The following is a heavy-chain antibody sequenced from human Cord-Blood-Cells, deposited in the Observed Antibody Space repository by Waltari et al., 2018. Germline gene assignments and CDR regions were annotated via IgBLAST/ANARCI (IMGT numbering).Heavy chain of an antibody. V-gene: IGHV3-30*04. CDR2: KSYDGSNK. CDR1: GFTFSSYA. J-gene: IGHJ4*02. Sequence: QVQLVESGGGVVQPGRSLRLSCAASGFTFSSYAMHWVRQAPGKVLEWVAVKSYDGSNKYYADTVKGRFTISRDNSKNTLYLQMNSLRAEDTAVYYCARCWDYWGQGTLVTVSS. CDR3: ARCWDY.